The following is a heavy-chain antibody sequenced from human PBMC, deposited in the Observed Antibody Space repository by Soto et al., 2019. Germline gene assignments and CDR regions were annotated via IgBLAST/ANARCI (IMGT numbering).Heavy chain of an antibody. V-gene: IGHV1-3*01. J-gene: IGHJ4*02. CDR2: INAGNGNT. CDR3: ARDNSSRWDSYFDY. Sequence: QVQLVQSGSEVKKPGASVKVSCKASGYTFTSYAMHWVRQAPGQRLAWMGWINAGNGNTKYSQKFQFRATSTRYTSASTAYMELSSLTSEDTAVYYCARDNSSRWDSYFDYLGQGTPVTVSS. D-gene: IGHD6-19*01. CDR1: GYTFTSYA.